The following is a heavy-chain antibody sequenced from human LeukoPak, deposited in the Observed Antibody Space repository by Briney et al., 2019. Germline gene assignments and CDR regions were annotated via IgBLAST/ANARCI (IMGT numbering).Heavy chain of an antibody. D-gene: IGHD5-18*01. J-gene: IGHJ4*02. V-gene: IGHV1-18*01. CDR2: ISAYNGNT. Sequence: ASVKVSCKASGGTFSSYAISWVRQAPGQGLEWMGWISAYNGNTNYAQKLRGRVTMTTDTSTSTAYMELRSLRSDDTAVYYCARVNTAMDLYYWGQGTLVTVSS. CDR1: GGTFSSYA. CDR3: ARVNTAMDLYY.